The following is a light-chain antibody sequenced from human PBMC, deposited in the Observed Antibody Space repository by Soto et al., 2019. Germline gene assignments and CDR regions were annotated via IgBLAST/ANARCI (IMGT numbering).Light chain of an antibody. V-gene: IGKV1-5*03. J-gene: IGKJ1*01. Sequence: DIQMTQSPSTLSASVGDRVTITCRASQSVDTCLAWYQQKPGKAPHLLIYKASSLETGVPSRFSGSGSVTEFTLNISSLQPDDFVTYYCQQFYRYPWTCGQGTKVEIK. CDR3: QQFYRYPWT. CDR1: QSVDTC. CDR2: KAS.